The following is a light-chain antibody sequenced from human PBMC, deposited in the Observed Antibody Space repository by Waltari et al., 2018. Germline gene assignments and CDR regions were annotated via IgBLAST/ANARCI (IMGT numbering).Light chain of an antibody. CDR3: QAWDTTTAV. J-gene: IGLJ3*02. CDR1: KLGGKY. V-gene: IGLV3-1*01. Sequence: SYELTQPPSLSVSPGQPASITCPGDKLGGKYACWYQQMPGPSPVLVIYQDNKRPSGIPERFSGSNSGDTATLTISGTQAMDEADYYCQAWDTTTAVFGGGTKLTVL. CDR2: QDN.